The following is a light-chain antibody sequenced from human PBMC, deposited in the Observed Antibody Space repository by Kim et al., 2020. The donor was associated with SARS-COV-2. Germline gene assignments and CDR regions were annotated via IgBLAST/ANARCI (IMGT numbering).Light chain of an antibody. CDR2: RNN. CDR1: SNTVDYEG. Sequence: QTAPLPCAGISNTVDYEGAVWLQQHQGHPPKLLSNRNNNRPSGISERLSASRSGNTASLTITGLQPADEADYYCSAWDSSLSAWVFGGGTQLTVL. V-gene: IGLV10-54*01. J-gene: IGLJ3*02. CDR3: SAWDSSLSAWV.